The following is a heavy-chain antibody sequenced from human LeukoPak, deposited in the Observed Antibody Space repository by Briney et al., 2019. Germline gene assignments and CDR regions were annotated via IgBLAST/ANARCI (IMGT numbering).Heavy chain of an antibody. Sequence: GSLRLSCAASGFTASGFTFNTYGMNWVRQAPGKGLEWVASIGFDGSNKYYADSVKGRFTISRDNSKNTLCLQMNSLRAEDTAVYYCAREGGQLWLDMALDYWGQGTLVTVSS. CDR2: IGFDGSNK. V-gene: IGHV3-30*02. CDR1: GFTFNTYG. J-gene: IGHJ4*02. CDR3: AREGGQLWLDMALDY. D-gene: IGHD5-18*01.